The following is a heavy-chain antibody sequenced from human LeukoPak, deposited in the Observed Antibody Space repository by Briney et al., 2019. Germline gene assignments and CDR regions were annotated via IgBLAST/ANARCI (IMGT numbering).Heavy chain of an antibody. CDR1: GGSISSSSYY. CDR2: IYYSGST. V-gene: IGHV4-39*07. CDR3: ARDEGIAAAGYYYYMDV. J-gene: IGHJ6*03. Sequence: SETLSLTCTVSGGSISSSSYYWGWIRQPPGKGLEWIGSIYYSGSTYYNPSLKSRVTISVDTSKNQFSLKLSSVTAADTAVYYCARDEGIAAAGYYYYMDVWGKGTTVTVSS. D-gene: IGHD6-13*01.